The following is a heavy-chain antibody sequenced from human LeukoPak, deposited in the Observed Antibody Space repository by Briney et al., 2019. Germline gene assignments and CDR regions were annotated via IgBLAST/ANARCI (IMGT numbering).Heavy chain of an antibody. CDR3: DRGGGEEFGEYDVFDY. CDR2: ISLSGYT. Sequence: SGTLSLTCGVSGGYITSTNYWSWVRQPPGQGLEWIGEISLSGYTGFHPSLRSRVTMSLDEAKTQLSLNLAPVTAADTAVDYCDRGGGEEFGEYDVFDYWGQGTLVTVSS. J-gene: IGHJ4*02. CDR1: GGYITSTNY. D-gene: IGHD3-10*01. V-gene: IGHV4-4*02.